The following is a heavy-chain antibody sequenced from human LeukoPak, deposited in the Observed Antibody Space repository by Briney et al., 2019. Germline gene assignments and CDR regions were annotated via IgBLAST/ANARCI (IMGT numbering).Heavy chain of an antibody. Sequence: GGSLRLSCAASGFSFNNFAMTWVRQAPGRGLEWVSGITISGGSTYYADSVKGRFTISRDNSKNTLYLQMNSLRAEDTAVYYCAKWDTDRSGYPTYYFDYWGQGTLVTVSS. CDR2: ITISGGST. V-gene: IGHV3-23*01. CDR1: GFSFNNFA. D-gene: IGHD3-22*01. CDR3: AKWDTDRSGYPTYYFDY. J-gene: IGHJ4*02.